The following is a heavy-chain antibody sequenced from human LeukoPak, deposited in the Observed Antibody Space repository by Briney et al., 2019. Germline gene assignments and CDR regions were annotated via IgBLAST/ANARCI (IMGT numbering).Heavy chain of an antibody. CDR1: GFTFSSYS. V-gene: IGHV3-21*01. D-gene: IGHD2-2*01. CDR3: ARKGYCSSTSCYRSADP. Sequence: GGSLRLSCAASGFTFSSYSMNWVRQAPGKGLEWVSSISSSSSYIYYADSVKGRFTISRDNAKNSLYLQMNSLRAEDTAVYYCARKGYCSSTSCYRSADPWGQGTLVTVSS. J-gene: IGHJ5*02. CDR2: ISSSSSYI.